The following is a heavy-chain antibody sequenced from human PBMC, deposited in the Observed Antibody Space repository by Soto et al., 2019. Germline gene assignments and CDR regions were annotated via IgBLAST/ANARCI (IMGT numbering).Heavy chain of an antibody. V-gene: IGHV4-59*12. J-gene: IGHJ5*02. CDR3: ARVYNWTWFDP. D-gene: IGHD1-20*01. Sequence: SETLSLTCTVSGASISSYYWNWIRQSPGKGLEWTGYIYYSGSTYYNPSLKSRVTISVDTSKNQFSLKLSSVTAADTAVYYCARVYNWTWFDPWGQGTLVTVSS. CDR2: IYYSGST. CDR1: GASISSYY.